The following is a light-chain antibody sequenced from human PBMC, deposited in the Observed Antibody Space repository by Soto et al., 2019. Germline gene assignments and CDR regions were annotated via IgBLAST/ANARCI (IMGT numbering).Light chain of an antibody. V-gene: IGKV3-11*01. Sequence: IKLTQSPATLSLSPGERAPLSWMASQSVSTYFAWYQQKPAQAPRLLIDGASNSATGVAASGSGSGSGTDFTLIISSLEPDDSAVYYCQQRDSWWTFGQGTKVDI. CDR2: GAS. CDR3: QQRDSWWT. CDR1: QSVSTY. J-gene: IGKJ1*01.